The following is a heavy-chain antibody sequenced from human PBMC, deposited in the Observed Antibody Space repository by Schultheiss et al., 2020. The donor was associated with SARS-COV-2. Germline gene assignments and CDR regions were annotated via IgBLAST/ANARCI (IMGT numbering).Heavy chain of an antibody. D-gene: IGHD3-3*01. CDR3: AKDIDYDFWSGYHCFDY. J-gene: IGHJ4*02. CDR2: ISWNSGSI. CDR1: GFTFSSYA. V-gene: IGHV3-9*01. Sequence: GGSLRLSCAASGFTFSSYAMSWVRQAPGKGLEWVSGISWNSGSIGYADSVKGRFTISRDNAKNSLYLQMNSLRAEDTALYYCAKDIDYDFWSGYHCFDYWGQGTLVTVSS.